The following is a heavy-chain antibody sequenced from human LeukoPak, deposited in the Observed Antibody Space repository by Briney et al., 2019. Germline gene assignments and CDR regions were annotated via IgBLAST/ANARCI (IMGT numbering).Heavy chain of an antibody. J-gene: IGHJ3*01. CDR1: GFGFSSYW. Sequence: GGALLLSCAASGFGFSSYWMHWVRQAPGKGLVWVSRIKTDGSSLDGSSTSYADSVKGRFTISRDNAKNTLYLQMDSLRAEDTAVYYCVRDGYAFDVWGQGTMVTVSS. CDR3: VRDGYAFDV. V-gene: IGHV3-74*01. CDR2: IKTDGSSLDGSST. D-gene: IGHD5-12*01.